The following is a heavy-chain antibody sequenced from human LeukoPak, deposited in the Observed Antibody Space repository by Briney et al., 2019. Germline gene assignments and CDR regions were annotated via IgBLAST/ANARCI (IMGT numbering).Heavy chain of an antibody. CDR3: ATSSGGGSLFDY. V-gene: IGHV4-61*02. Sequence: SQTLSLTCTVSGGSISSGGYFWSWIRQPVGKGLEWIGRIYNAGSTNYNPSLQSRVTISLDTSKNQFSLRLSFVTAADTAVYYCATSSGGGSLFDYWGQGTQVTVSS. J-gene: IGHJ4*02. CDR1: GGSISSGGYF. D-gene: IGHD2-15*01. CDR2: IYNAGST.